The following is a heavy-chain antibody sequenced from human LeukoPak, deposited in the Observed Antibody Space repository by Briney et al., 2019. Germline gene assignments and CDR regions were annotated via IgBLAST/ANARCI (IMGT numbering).Heavy chain of an antibody. CDR2: IKNKTDGATP. J-gene: IGHJ6*02. Sequence: GGAVTLSYVACGFTFSNSWMSWVGQAPGKGVEWVGRIKNKTDGATPDYAADVKVRFTISRYDSQNTLYLQMNSLKTEDTAVYYSATWYYYGSGGHYGMDVWGQGTTVTVSS. CDR3: ATWYYYGSGGHYGMDV. D-gene: IGHD3-10*01. V-gene: IGHV3-15*01. CDR1: GFTFSNSW.